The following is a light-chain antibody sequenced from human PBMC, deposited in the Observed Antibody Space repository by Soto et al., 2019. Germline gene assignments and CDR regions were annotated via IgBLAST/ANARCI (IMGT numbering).Light chain of an antibody. CDR2: LNSDGSH. CDR3: QAWDTGIWV. CDR1: SGHISYA. J-gene: IGLJ3*02. V-gene: IGLV4-69*01. Sequence: QPVLTQSPSASASLGASVKLTCTLSSGHISYAIAWHQQQPEKGPRYLMKLNSDGSHIKGDGIPARFSGSSSGAERYLTISSLQSEDEADYYCQAWDTGIWVFGGGTKVTVL.